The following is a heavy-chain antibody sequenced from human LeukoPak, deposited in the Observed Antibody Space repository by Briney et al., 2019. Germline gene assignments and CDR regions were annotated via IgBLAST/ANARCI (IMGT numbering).Heavy chain of an antibody. CDR2: ISGSGGSS. Sequence: GRSLRLSCAASGFTFDDYAMHWVRQAPGKGLEWVSAISGSGGSSYYADSVKGRFSISRDNSKNTLYLQMNSLRAEDTAVYYCAKDSGSYYFDYWGQGTLVTVSS. V-gene: IGHV3-23*01. CDR3: AKDSGSYYFDY. J-gene: IGHJ4*02. D-gene: IGHD1-26*01. CDR1: GFTFDDYA.